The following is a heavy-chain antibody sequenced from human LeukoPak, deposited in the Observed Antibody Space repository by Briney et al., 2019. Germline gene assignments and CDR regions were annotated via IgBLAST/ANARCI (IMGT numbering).Heavy chain of an antibody. V-gene: IGHV3-30-3*01. CDR3: ARDPYDSSGYYFDY. CDR1: GFTFSSYA. CDR2: ISYDGSNK. J-gene: IGHJ4*02. Sequence: GRSLRLSCAASGFTFSSYAMHWVRQAPGKGLEWVAVISYDGSNKYYADSVKGRFTISRDNFKNTLYLQMNSLRAEDTAVYYCARDPYDSSGYYFDYWGQGTLVTVSS. D-gene: IGHD3-22*01.